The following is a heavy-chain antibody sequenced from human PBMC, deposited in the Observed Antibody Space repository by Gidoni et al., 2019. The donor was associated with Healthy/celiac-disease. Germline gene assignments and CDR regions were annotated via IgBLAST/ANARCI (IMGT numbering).Heavy chain of an antibody. CDR2: IYYSGST. V-gene: IGHV4-30-4*01. CDR3: ARVSFFVRYCSSTSCYENWFDP. Sequence: QVQLQESGPGLVKPSQTLSLTCTVSGGSISSGDYYWSWIRQPPGKGLEWIGYIYYSGSTYYNPSLKSRVTISVDTSKNQFSLKLSSVTAADTAVYYCARVSFFVRYCSSTSCYENWFDPWGQGTLVTVSS. D-gene: IGHD2-2*01. J-gene: IGHJ5*02. CDR1: GGSISSGDYY.